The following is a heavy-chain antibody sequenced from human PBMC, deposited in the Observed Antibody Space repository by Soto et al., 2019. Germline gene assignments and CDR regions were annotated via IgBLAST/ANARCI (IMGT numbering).Heavy chain of an antibody. CDR3: VRYSSSGQRNFDY. V-gene: IGHV5-51*01. CDR1: GYNFSGHW. D-gene: IGHD6-25*01. J-gene: IGHJ4*02. CDR2: VYPGDSDT. Sequence: GESLKISCKTSGYNFSGHWIGWVRQMPGKALEWMGIVYPGDSDTRYSPSFQGQVTISAENSITTACLQWSSLEASDTAMYYCVRYSSSGQRNFDYWGKGTLVTVSS.